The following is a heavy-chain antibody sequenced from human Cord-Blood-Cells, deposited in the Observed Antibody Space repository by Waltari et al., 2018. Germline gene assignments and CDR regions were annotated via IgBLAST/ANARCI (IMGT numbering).Heavy chain of an antibody. D-gene: IGHD2-15*01. V-gene: IGHV1-69*04. CDR3: AREVRISPIKCSGGSCYDAFDI. CDR2: IIPILGIA. Sequence: QVQLVQSGAEVKKPGSSVKVSCKASGGTFSSYAISWVRQAPGQGLEWMGGIIPILGIANYAQKFQGRVTITADESTSTAYKELSSLRSEDTAVYYCAREVRISPIKCSGGSCYDAFDIWGQGTMVTVSS. J-gene: IGHJ3*02. CDR1: GGTFSSYA.